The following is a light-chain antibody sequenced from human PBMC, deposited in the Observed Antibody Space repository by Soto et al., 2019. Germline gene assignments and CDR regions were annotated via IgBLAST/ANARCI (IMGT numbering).Light chain of an antibody. Sequence: EIVFTLSPGTLSLSPGERATLSCRASQSVSTSYVAWYQQKFGQAPRLLIYDAFSRATGIPDRFSANGSGTDFTLTIGRLEPEDFAVYSCQQYNTFGQGAKVDIK. V-gene: IGKV3-20*01. J-gene: IGKJ1*01. CDR2: DAF. CDR1: QSVSTSY. CDR3: QQYNT.